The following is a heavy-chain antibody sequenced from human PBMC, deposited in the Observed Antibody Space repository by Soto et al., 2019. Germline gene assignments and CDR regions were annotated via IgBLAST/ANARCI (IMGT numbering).Heavy chain of an antibody. CDR2: ISYDGSNK. CDR1: GFTFSSYG. Sequence: QVQLVESGGGVVQPGRSLRLSCAASGFTFSSYGMHWVRQAPGKGLEWVAVISYDGSNKYYADSVKGRFTISRDNSKNTLYLQMNSLRAEDTAVYYCAKDLWGRGYYGSGSTIDYWGQGTLVTVSS. D-gene: IGHD3-10*01. CDR3: AKDLWGRGYYGSGSTIDY. V-gene: IGHV3-30*18. J-gene: IGHJ4*02.